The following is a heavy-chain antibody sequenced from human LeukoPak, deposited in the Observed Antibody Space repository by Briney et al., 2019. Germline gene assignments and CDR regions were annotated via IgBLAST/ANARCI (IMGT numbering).Heavy chain of an antibody. D-gene: IGHD5-18*01. J-gene: IGHJ6*04. CDR1: GFTFSRYG. CDR2: VWDNGINK. CDR3: VKEPAPYSLGDA. Sequence: GGSLRPSCAASGFTFSRYGMHWVRQAPGKGLEWVAVVWDNGINKFYADSVKGRFTISRDNSKHTLSLHMNSLRAEDAAVYYCVKEPAPYSLGDAWGKGTTVTVSS. V-gene: IGHV3-33*06.